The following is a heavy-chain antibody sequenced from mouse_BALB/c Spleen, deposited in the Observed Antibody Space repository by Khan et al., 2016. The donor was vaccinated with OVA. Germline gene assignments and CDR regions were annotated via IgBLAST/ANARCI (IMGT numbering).Heavy chain of an antibody. CDR1: GYSITSEYT. CDR3: ARRDYYDYDPFPY. CDR2: ISYSGNT. D-gene: IGHD2-4*01. Sequence: VQLKESGPGLVKPSQSLFLTCTVTGYSITSEYTWNWIRQFPGNKLEWMGFISYSGNTRYNPSLKSRISITRDTSKNQFFLQLNSVTSEDTATYYCARRDYYDYDPFPYWGQGTLVTVSA. V-gene: IGHV3-2*02. J-gene: IGHJ3*01.